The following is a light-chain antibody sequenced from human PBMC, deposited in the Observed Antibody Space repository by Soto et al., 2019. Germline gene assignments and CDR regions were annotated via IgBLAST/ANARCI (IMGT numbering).Light chain of an antibody. V-gene: IGKV1-12*01. Sequence: DIPMTQSPSSVSASVGDRVTITCRASQGISSWLAWYQQKPGKAPKLLIYASSLQSGVPSRFSGSESGTDFTLTISSLQPEDFATYYCQQANSFPYTFGQGTKLEIK. CDR2: AS. J-gene: IGKJ2*01. CDR3: QQANSFPYT. CDR1: QGISSW.